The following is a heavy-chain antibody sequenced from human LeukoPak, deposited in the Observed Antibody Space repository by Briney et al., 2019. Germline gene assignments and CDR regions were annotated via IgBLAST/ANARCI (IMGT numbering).Heavy chain of an antibody. CDR2: IYYSGST. D-gene: IGHD7-27*01. Sequence: SETLSLTCTVSGGSISSADYFWSWIRQPPGKGLEWIGYIYYSGSTYYKPSLKSRVTISLDTSKNQFSLKLSSVTAADTAVYYCARRANWGHAISGDDAFDIWGQGTMVTVSS. CDR1: GGSISSADYF. J-gene: IGHJ3*02. CDR3: ARRANWGHAISGDDAFDI. V-gene: IGHV4-30-4*01.